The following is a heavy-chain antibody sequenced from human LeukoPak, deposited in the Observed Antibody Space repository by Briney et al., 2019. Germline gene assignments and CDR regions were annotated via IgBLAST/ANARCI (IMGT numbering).Heavy chain of an antibody. CDR3: ARPNYYDSSGYYTPYYFDY. Sequence: PSETLSLTCTVSGGSISSYYWSWIRQPPGKGLEWIGYIYYSGSTNYNPSLKSRVTISVDTSKNQFSLKLSSVTAADTAVYYCARPNYYDSSGYYTPYYFDYWGQGTLVTVSS. CDR2: IYYSGST. CDR1: GGSISSYY. V-gene: IGHV4-59*01. J-gene: IGHJ4*02. D-gene: IGHD3-22*01.